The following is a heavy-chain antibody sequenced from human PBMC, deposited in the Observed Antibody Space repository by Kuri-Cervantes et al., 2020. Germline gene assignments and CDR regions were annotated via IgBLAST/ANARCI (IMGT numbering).Heavy chain of an antibody. J-gene: IGHJ6*02. CDR2: IKQDGSEK. V-gene: IGHV3-7*01. CDR3: ARDGDLTGYYWDYYGMDV. CDR1: GFTFSDYW. Sequence: GESLKISCAASGFTFSDYWMSWVRQAPGKGLEWVANIKQDGSEKYYVDSVKGRFTISRDNAKNSLYLQMNSLRAEDTAVYYCARDGDLTGYYWDYYGMDVWGQGTTVTVSS. D-gene: IGHD3-9*01.